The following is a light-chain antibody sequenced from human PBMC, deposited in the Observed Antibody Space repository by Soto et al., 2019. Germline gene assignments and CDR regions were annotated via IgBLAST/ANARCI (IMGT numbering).Light chain of an antibody. CDR2: DAS. J-gene: IGKJ1*01. Sequence: DIPMTQSPSTVSASIGDTVSITCRATESVNRWVAWYQVKPGIAPKLLIYDASKLKTGVPPRFSGSGSGTIFTLTITTLQPDDFATYYCQQCYGYPWTFGPGTKVEV. CDR1: ESVNRW. CDR3: QQCYGYPWT. V-gene: IGKV1-5*01.